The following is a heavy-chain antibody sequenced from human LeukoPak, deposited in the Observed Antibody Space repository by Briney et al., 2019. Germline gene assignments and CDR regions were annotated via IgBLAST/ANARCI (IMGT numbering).Heavy chain of an antibody. J-gene: IGHJ4*02. CDR1: GYTLTGYY. V-gene: IGHV1-2*06. CDR2: INPNSGGT. D-gene: IGHD3-22*01. CDR3: ARDLGDNYYDSSGYYYEDY. Sequence: ASAKVSCKASGYTLTGYYMHWVRQAPGQGLEWMGRINPNSGGTNYAQKFQGRVTMTRDTSISTAYMELSRLRSDDTAVYYCARDLGDNYYDSSGYYYEDYWGQGTLVTVSS.